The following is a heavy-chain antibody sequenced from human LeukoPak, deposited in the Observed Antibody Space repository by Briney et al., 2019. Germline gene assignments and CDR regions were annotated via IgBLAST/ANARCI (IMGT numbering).Heavy chain of an antibody. CDR3: ARDPAYYYDSSGYLGGSYYFDY. D-gene: IGHD3-22*01. CDR1: GFTFSSYA. J-gene: IGHJ4*02. CDR2: ISYDGSNK. Sequence: PGRSLRLSCAASGFTFSSYAMHWVRQAPGKGLEWVAVISYDGSNKYYADSVKGRFTISRDNSKNTLYLQMNSLRAEDTAVFHCARDPAYYYDSSGYLGGSYYFDYWGQGTLVTVSS. V-gene: IGHV3-30-3*01.